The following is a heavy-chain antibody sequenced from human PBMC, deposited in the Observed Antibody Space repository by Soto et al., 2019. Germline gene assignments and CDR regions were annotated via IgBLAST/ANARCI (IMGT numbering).Heavy chain of an antibody. CDR3: TTVGYDSSGYSLPWY. CDR1: GFTFSNAW. Sequence: GGSLRLSCAASGFTFSNAWMSWVRQAPGKGLEWVGRIKSKTDGGTTDYAAPVKGRFTISRDDSKNTLYLQMNSLKAEDTAVYYCTTVGYDSSGYSLPWYWGQGTLVTVSS. V-gene: IGHV3-15*01. D-gene: IGHD3-22*01. J-gene: IGHJ4*02. CDR2: IKSKTDGGTT.